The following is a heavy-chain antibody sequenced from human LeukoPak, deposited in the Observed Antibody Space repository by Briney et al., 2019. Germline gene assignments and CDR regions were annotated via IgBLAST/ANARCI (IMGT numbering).Heavy chain of an antibody. CDR2: ISSGGTTI. V-gene: IGHV3-48*03. CDR3: ARDSRWIQFDY. J-gene: IGHJ4*02. Sequence: GGSLRLSCAASGFTFSSYEMNWVRQAPGKGLEWVSYISSGGTTIYYADSVKGRFTVSRDNSKNTLYLQMNSLRADDTAVYYCARDSRWIQFDYWGQGTLVTVSS. CDR1: GFTFSSYE. D-gene: IGHD5-18*01.